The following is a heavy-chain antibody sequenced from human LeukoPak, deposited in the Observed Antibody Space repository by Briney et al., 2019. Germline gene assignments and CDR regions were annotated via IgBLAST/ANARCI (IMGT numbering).Heavy chain of an antibody. CDR1: GNSFTNNW. J-gene: IGHJ4*02. V-gene: IGHV5-51*01. CDR2: ISPENSET. CDR3: VKRRNNVYETSPWDPDY. Sequence: KFGESLKISCKGSGNSFTNNWIAWVRQMPGKGLEWMGIISPENSETHYSPAFQGQVTISVDRSITTAYLQWNSLKAADTAMYYCVKRRNNVYETSPWDPDYWGQGTLVTVSS. D-gene: IGHD2-2*01.